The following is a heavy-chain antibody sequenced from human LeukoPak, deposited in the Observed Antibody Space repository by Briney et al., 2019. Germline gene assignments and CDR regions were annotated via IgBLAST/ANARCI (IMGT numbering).Heavy chain of an antibody. CDR1: GGSISNYY. CDR3: ARGRYCSSTSCSLGPLRYYYGMDV. V-gene: IGHV4-59*01. D-gene: IGHD2-2*01. Sequence: SETLSLTCTVSGGSISNYYWNWIRQPPGKGLEWIGYVSYSGSTNYNPSLKSRVTISLYTSKNQFSLILNSVTAADTAVYYCARGRYCSSTSCSLGPLRYYYGMDVWGQGTTVTVSS. J-gene: IGHJ6*02. CDR2: VSYSGST.